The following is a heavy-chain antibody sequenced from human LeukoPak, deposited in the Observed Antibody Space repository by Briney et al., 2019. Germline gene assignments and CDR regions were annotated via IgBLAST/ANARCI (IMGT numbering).Heavy chain of an antibody. V-gene: IGHV3-30*18. CDR3: AKDGLAAAGWFDY. CDR1: GFTFSNYG. CDR2: ISYDGSNK. J-gene: IGHJ4*02. D-gene: IGHD6-13*01. Sequence: GGSLRLSCAASGFTFSNYGMHWVRQAPGKGLEWVAVISYDGSNKYYADSVKGRFAISRDNSKNTLYLQMNSLRAEDTAVYYCAKDGLAAAGWFDYWGQGTLVTVSS.